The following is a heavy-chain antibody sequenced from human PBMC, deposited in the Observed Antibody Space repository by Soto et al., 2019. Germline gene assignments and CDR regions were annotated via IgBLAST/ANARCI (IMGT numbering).Heavy chain of an antibody. Sequence: QVQLVQSGAEVKKPGSSVKVSCKASGGTFSSYAISWVRQAPGQGLEWMGGIIPIFGTANYAQKFQGRVTITADESTSTAYMELSSLRSEDTAVYYCARGNIVVVPAAMPGSPQYYFDYWGQGTLVTVSS. D-gene: IGHD2-2*01. CDR3: ARGNIVVVPAAMPGSPQYYFDY. CDR2: IIPIFGTA. J-gene: IGHJ4*02. CDR1: GGTFSSYA. V-gene: IGHV1-69*01.